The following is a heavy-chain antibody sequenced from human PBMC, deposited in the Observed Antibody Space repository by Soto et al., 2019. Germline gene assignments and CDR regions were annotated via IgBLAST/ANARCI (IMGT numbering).Heavy chain of an antibody. CDR2: ISAYNGNT. CDR3: ARDYAAAYYDFWSGYPPRGSYYYYGMDA. Sequence: ASVKVSCKASGYTFTSYGISWVRQAPGQGLEWMGWISAYNGNTNYAQKLQGRVTMTTDTSTSTAYMELRSLRSDDTAVYYCARDYAAAYYDFWSGYPPRGSYYYYGMDAWGQGTTVCVS. V-gene: IGHV1-18*01. J-gene: IGHJ6*02. D-gene: IGHD3-3*01. CDR1: GYTFTSYG.